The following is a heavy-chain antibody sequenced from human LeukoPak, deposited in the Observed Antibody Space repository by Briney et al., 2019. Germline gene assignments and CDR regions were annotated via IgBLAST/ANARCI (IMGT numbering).Heavy chain of an antibody. V-gene: IGHV3-23*01. J-gene: IGHJ4*02. Sequence: GGSLRLSCAASGFTFSSYAMSWVRQAPEKGLEWVSTISGSGGGTYYADSVKGRFTISRDDSKNTLYLQMNSLRAEDTAVYYCARVRRYFDYWGQGTLVSVSS. CDR1: GFTFSSYA. CDR2: ISGSGGGT. CDR3: ARVRRYFDY.